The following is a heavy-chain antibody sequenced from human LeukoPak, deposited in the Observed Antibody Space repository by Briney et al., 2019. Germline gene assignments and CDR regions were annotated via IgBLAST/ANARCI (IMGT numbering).Heavy chain of an antibody. CDR2: INTDGRNT. V-gene: IGHV3-74*01. J-gene: IGHJ5*02. CDR3: ARGYCSSSRWYKDWFDP. CDR1: GFTFSSYW. D-gene: IGHD2-2*02. Sequence: GGSLRLSCAASGFTFSSYWMHWVRQAPGKGLVWVSRINTDGRNTSYADSVKGRFTISRDNAKNTLYLQMNSLRAEDTAVYYCARGYCSSSRWYKDWFDPWGQGTLVTVSS.